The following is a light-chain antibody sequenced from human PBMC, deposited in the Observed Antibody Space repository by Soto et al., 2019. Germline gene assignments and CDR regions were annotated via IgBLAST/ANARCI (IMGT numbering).Light chain of an antibody. CDR2: GAS. V-gene: IGKV3-20*01. Sequence: EIVLTQSPATLSLSPGERATLSCRASQSLRSSYLAWYQQKPGQAPRLLFYGASTRATGIPDRFSGSGSGTEFTLTISRLEPEDFAVYYCQQYGSSPEFTFGPGTKVDIK. CDR3: QQYGSSPEFT. CDR1: QSLRSSY. J-gene: IGKJ3*01.